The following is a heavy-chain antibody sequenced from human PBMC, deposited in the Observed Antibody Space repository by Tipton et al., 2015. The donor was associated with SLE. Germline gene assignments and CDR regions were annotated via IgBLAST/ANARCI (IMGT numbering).Heavy chain of an antibody. D-gene: IGHD6-13*01. CDR3: AKDSVFSNSWPVDY. Sequence: SLRLSCAASGFIFSDYSMNWVRQAPGKGLEWVSSISSSSRYIYHAESLKGRFTISRDNAKNTLDLQMDSLRTEDTAIYFCAKDSVFSNSWPVDYWGQGTLVTVSS. V-gene: IGHV3-21*01. CDR2: ISSSSRYI. J-gene: IGHJ4*02. CDR1: GFIFSDYS.